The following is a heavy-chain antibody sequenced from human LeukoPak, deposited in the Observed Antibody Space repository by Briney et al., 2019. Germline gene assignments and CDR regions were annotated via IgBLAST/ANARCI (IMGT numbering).Heavy chain of an antibody. V-gene: IGHV4-59*01. Sequence: SETLSLTCTVSGGSISSYYWSWIRQPPGKGLEWIGYIYYSGSTNYNPSLKGRVTISVDTSKNQFSLKLSSVTAADTAVYYCARARVYDNSGYCFDYWGQGTLVTVSS. CDR1: GGSISSYY. CDR2: IYYSGST. J-gene: IGHJ4*02. CDR3: ARARVYDNSGYCFDY. D-gene: IGHD3-22*01.